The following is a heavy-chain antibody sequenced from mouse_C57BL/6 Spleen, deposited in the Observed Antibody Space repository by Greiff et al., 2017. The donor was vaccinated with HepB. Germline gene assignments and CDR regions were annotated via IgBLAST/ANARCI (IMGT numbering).Heavy chain of an antibody. V-gene: IGHV1-80*01. Sequence: QVQLQQSGAELVKPGASVKISCKASGYAFSSYWMNWVKQRPGKGLEWIGQIYPGDGDTNYNGKFKGKATLTADKSSSTAYMQLSSLTSEDSAVYFCARRLTGTYYFDYWGQGTTLTVSS. CDR3: ARRLTGTYYFDY. CDR2: IYPGDGDT. J-gene: IGHJ2*01. D-gene: IGHD4-1*01. CDR1: GYAFSSYW.